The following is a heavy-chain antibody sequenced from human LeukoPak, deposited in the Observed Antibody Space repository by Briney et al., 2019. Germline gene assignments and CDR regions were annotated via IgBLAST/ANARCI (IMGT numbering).Heavy chain of an antibody. CDR1: GFTFSSYS. CDR3: ARDELGNFDY. Sequence: GGSLRLSCAASGFTFSSYSMNWVRQAPGKGLEWVSYISSSSGTIYYADSVKGRFTISRDNAKNSLYLQVNSLRAEDTAVYYCARDELGNFDYWGQGTLVTVSS. CDR2: ISSSSGTI. V-gene: IGHV3-48*01. D-gene: IGHD7-27*01. J-gene: IGHJ4*02.